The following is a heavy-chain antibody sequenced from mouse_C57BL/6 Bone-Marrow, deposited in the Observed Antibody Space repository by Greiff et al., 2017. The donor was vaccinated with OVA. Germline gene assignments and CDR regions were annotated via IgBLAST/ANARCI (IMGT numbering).Heavy chain of an antibody. CDR3: TRDRNDGYPHFDY. Sequence: EVMLVESGEGLVKPGGSLKLSCAASGFTFSSYAMSWVRQTPEKRLEWVAYISSGGDYIYYADTVKGRFTISRDNARNTLYLQMSSLKSEDTAMYYCTRDRNDGYPHFDYWGQGTTLTVSS. CDR2: ISSGGDYI. V-gene: IGHV5-9-1*02. CDR1: GFTFSSYA. J-gene: IGHJ2*01. D-gene: IGHD2-3*01.